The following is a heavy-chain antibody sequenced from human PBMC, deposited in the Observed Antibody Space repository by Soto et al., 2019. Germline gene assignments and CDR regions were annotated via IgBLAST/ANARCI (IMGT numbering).Heavy chain of an antibody. J-gene: IGHJ5*01. CDR3: ARGRYCLTGRCFPNWFDS. CDR1: GDSISTVDYF. D-gene: IGHD2-15*01. Sequence: SETLSLTCSVSGDSISTVDYFWAWIRQPPGQALEYMGYIYKSTTTYYNPSFESRVAISLDTSKSQFSLTVTSVTAADTAVYFCARGRYCLTGRCFPNWFDSWGQGTLVTVSS. CDR2: IYKSTTT. V-gene: IGHV4-30-4*01.